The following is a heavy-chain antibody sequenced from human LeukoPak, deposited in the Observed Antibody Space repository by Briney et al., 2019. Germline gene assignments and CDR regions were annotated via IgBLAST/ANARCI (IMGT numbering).Heavy chain of an antibody. D-gene: IGHD5-18*01. CDR3: ASVHGYSYLGV. Sequence: PSETLSLTCTVSGGSISSYYWSWIRQPPGKGLEWIGYIYYSGSTNYNPSLKSRVTISVDTSKNQFSLKLSSVTAADTAVYYCASVHGYSYLGVWGQGTTVTVSS. V-gene: IGHV4-59*08. CDR1: GGSISSYY. J-gene: IGHJ6*02. CDR2: IYYSGST.